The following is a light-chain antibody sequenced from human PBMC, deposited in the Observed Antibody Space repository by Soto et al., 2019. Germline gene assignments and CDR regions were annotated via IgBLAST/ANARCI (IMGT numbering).Light chain of an antibody. V-gene: IGLV2-8*01. CDR2: EVS. CDR1: SSDVGGYNY. CDR3: SSYAGSTHYV. J-gene: IGLJ1*01. Sequence: QSVLTQPPSPSGSPGQSVTISCPGTSSDVGGYNYVSWYQQHPGKAPKLMIYEVSKRPSGVPDRFSGSKSGNTASLTVSGLQAEDEADYYCSSYAGSTHYVFGTGTKVTVL.